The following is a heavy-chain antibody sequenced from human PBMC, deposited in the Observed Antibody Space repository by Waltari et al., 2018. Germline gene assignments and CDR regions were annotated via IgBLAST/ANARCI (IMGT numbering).Heavy chain of an antibody. CDR1: GYTFTSYY. Sequence: QVLLVQSGAEVKKPGASVKVSCKASGYTFTSYYMHWVRQAPGQGLEWMGIINPSGGSTSYAQKFQGRVTMTRDTSTSTVYMELSSLRSEDTAVYYCARSDYDFWSGYPYYFDYWGQGTLVTVSS. CDR3: ARSDYDFWSGYPYYFDY. J-gene: IGHJ4*02. CDR2: INPSGGST. V-gene: IGHV1-46*01. D-gene: IGHD3-3*01.